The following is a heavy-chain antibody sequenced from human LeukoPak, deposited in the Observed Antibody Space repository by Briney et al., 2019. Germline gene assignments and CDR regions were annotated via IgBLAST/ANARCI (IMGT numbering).Heavy chain of an antibody. J-gene: IGHJ6*02. D-gene: IGHD6-19*01. CDR3: ARHQGYSSGWYRNYYYYGMDV. Sequence: GESLKISCKGSGYSFTSYWIGWVRQMPGKGLEWMGIIYPGDSDTRYSPSFQGQVTISADKSISTAYLQWSSLKASDTAMYYCARHQGYSSGWYRNYYYYGMDVWGQGTTVTVPS. V-gene: IGHV5-51*01. CDR1: GYSFTSYW. CDR2: IYPGDSDT.